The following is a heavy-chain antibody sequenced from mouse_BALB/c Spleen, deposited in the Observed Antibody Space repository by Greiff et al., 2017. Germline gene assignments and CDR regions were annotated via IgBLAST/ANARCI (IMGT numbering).Heavy chain of an antibody. Sequence: EVMLVESGGGLVQPGGSRKLSCAASGFTFSSFGMHWVRQAPEKGLEWVAYISSGSSTIYYADTVKGRFTISRDNPKNTLFLQMTSLRSEDTAMYYCARGYYERNWYFDVWGAGTTVTVSS. CDR1: GFTFSSFG. CDR2: ISSGSSTI. V-gene: IGHV5-17*02. CDR3: ARGYYERNWYFDV. J-gene: IGHJ1*01. D-gene: IGHD2-4*01.